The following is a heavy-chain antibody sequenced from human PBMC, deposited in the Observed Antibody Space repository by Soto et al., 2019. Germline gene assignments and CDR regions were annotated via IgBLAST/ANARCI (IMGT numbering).Heavy chain of an antibody. J-gene: IGHJ4*02. CDR2: IYHSGST. V-gene: IGHV4-30-2*01. CDR3: ARGGYDILTGYPQGLDY. CDR1: EGNSVNLGCC. D-gene: IGHD3-9*01. Sequence: VAEGNSVNLGCCRSCIQQPPGKGLEWIGYIYHSGSTYYNPSLKSRVTISVDRSKNQFSLKLSSVTAADTAVYYCARGGYDILTGYPQGLDYWGQGTLVTVSS.